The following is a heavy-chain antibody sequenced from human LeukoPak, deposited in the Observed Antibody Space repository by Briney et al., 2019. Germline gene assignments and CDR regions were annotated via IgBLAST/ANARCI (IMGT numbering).Heavy chain of an antibody. V-gene: IGHV4-59*01. J-gene: IGHJ5*02. CDR3: AREYGDYGGNWFDP. D-gene: IGHD4-17*01. CDR1: GGSISSYY. Sequence: PSETLSLTCTVSGGSISSYYWSWIRQPPGKGLEWIGYIYYSGSTNYNPSLKSRVTISVDTSKNQFSLKLSSVTAADTAVYYCAREYGDYGGNWFDPWGQGTLVTVSS. CDR2: IYYSGST.